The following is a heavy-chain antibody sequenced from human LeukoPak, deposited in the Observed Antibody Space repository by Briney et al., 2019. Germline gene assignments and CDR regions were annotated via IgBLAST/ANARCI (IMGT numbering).Heavy chain of an antibody. D-gene: IGHD3-9*01. CDR3: ARGPWVDILTESYYMDV. Sequence: ASVKVSCKASGYTFTSYYIHWVRQAPGQGLEWVGIINPSGDSPNYAQKFQGRLTMTRDTSTSTVYMELSSLISDDTAVYYCARGPWVDILTESYYMDVWGKGTTVTVSS. J-gene: IGHJ6*03. V-gene: IGHV1-46*01. CDR2: INPSGDSP. CDR1: GYTFTSYY.